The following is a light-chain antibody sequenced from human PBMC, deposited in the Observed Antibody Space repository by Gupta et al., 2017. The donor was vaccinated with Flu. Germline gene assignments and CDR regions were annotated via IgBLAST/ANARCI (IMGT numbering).Light chain of an antibody. CDR1: QRIRTW. V-gene: IGKV1-5*03. CDR2: KAS. Sequence: PSTLSASIGDRVTITCRASQRIRTWLAWYQQKPGKPPKLLIYKASWVESGVPSRFSGGGSGTEFTLTISSLQPDDFATYYCQQDNSYLYIFGQGTKLEIK. J-gene: IGKJ2*01. CDR3: QQDNSYLYI.